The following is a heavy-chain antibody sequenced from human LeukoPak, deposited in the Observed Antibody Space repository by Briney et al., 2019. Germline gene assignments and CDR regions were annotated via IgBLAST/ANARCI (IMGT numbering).Heavy chain of an antibody. D-gene: IGHD3-10*01. CDR1: GGSFSDYS. CDR3: ASGVGEFFPDAFNI. Sequence: SETLSLTCAVFGGSFSDYSWTWIRQTPGKGLEWIGEINHRGGTNYNPSLKSRLTISDDTSKNQFSLNLTSVTAADTAVYYCASGVGEFFPDAFNIWGQGTMVGVFS. J-gene: IGHJ3*02. CDR2: INHRGGT. V-gene: IGHV4-34*01.